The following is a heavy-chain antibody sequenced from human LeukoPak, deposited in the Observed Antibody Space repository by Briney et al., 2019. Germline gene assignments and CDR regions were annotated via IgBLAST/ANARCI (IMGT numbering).Heavy chain of an antibody. J-gene: IGHJ4*02. CDR2: ISGSGGST. CDR3: AEDLDRTPMVVLGG. CDR1: GFTFSSYA. D-gene: IGHD3-10*01. V-gene: IGHV3-23*01. Sequence: PRGSLRLSCAASGFTFSSYAMSWVRQAPGKGLEWVSAISGSGGSTYYADSVKGRFTISRDNSKNTLYLQMNSLRAEDTAVYYCAEDLDRTPMVVLGGWGQGTLVTVSS.